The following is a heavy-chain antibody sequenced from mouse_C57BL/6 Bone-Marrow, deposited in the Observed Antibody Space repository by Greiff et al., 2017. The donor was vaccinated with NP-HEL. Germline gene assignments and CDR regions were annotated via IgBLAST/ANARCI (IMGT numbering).Heavy chain of an antibody. CDR2: IDPSDSYT. V-gene: IGHV1-50*01. Sequence: QVQLQQPGAELVKPGASVKLSCKASGYTFTSYWMQWVKQRPGQGLEWIGEIDPSDSYTNYNQKFKGKATLTVDTSSSTAYMQLSSLTSEDSAVYYCARYQIKDYFDYWGQGTTLTVSS. CDR1: GYTFTSYW. CDR3: ARYQIKDYFDY. J-gene: IGHJ2*01.